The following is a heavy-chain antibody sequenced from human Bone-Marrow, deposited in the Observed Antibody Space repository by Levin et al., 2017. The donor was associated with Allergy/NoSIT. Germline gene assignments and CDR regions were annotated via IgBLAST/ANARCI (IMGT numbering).Heavy chain of an antibody. V-gene: IGHV4-59*01. CDR2: IYYSGST. CDR1: GGSISSYY. CDR3: ARVSGDSSGYTPEGEGFDP. D-gene: IGHD3-22*01. J-gene: IGHJ5*02. Sequence: SETLSLTCTVSGGSISSYYWSWIRQPPGKGLEWIGYIYYSGSTNYNPSLKSRVTISVDTSKNQFSLKLSSVTAADTAVYYCARVSGDSSGYTPEGEGFDPWGQGTLVTVSS.